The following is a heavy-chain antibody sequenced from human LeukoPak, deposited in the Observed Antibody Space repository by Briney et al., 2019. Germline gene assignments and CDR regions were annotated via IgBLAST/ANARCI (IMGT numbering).Heavy chain of an antibody. CDR3: ARIPWGYSYGPGDY. CDR1: GGTFSSYA. Sequence: ASVKVSCKASGGTFSSYAISWVRQAPGQGLEWMGGIIPIFGTANYAQKFQGRVTITPDESTSTAYMELSSLRSEDTAVYYCARIPWGYSYGPGDYWGQGTLVTASS. J-gene: IGHJ4*02. CDR2: IIPIFGTA. V-gene: IGHV1-69*01. D-gene: IGHD5-18*01.